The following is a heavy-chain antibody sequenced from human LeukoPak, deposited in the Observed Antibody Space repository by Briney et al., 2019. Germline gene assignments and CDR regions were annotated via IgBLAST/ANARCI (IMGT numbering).Heavy chain of an antibody. CDR3: ARGDSSISYCFDP. D-gene: IGHD3-22*01. J-gene: IGHJ5*02. CDR2: INHSGST. CDR1: GGSFSGYY. V-gene: IGHV4-34*01. Sequence: SETLSLTCAVYGGSFSGYYWSWIRQPPGKGLEWIGEINHSGSTNYNPSLKSRVTISVDTSKNQFSLKLSSVTAADTALYYCARGDSSISYCFDPWGQGTLVTVSS.